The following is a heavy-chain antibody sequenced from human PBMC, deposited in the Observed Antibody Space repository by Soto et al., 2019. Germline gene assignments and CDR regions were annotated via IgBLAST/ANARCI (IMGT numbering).Heavy chain of an antibody. D-gene: IGHD6-19*01. J-gene: IGHJ6*02. V-gene: IGHV3-7*03. Sequence: GGSLRLSCAASGFTFSSYWMSWVRQAPGKGLEWVANIKQDGSEKYYVDSVKGRFTISRDNAKNTLYLQMNSLRAEDTAVYYCAKAGLGSGWPPRYYGMDVWGQGTTVTVSS. CDR1: GFTFSSYW. CDR3: AKAGLGSGWPPRYYGMDV. CDR2: IKQDGSEK.